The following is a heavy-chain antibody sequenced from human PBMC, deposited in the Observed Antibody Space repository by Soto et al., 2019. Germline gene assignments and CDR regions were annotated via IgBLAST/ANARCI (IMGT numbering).Heavy chain of an antibody. CDR1: GYTFTSYY. CDR3: ARDCSSTSCSETFDY. Sequence: ASVKVSCKASGYTFTSYYMHWVRQAPGQGLEWMGIINPSGGSTSYAQKFQGRVTMTRDTSTSTVYMELSSLRSEDTAVYYCARDCSSTSCSETFDYWGQGTRVTVSS. D-gene: IGHD2-2*01. V-gene: IGHV1-46*01. CDR2: INPSGGST. J-gene: IGHJ4*02.